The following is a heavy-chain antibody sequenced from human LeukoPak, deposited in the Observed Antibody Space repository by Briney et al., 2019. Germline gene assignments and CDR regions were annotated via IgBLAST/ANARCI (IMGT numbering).Heavy chain of an antibody. CDR3: ASNEETLKYSWNRAYFDY. CDR1: GGTFSSYA. D-gene: IGHD1-20*01. V-gene: IGHV1-69*05. Sequence: SVKVSCKASGGTFSSYAISWVRQAPGQGLEWMGGIIPIFGTANYAQKFQGRVTITTDESTSTAYMELSSLRSEDTAVYYCASNEETLKYSWNRAYFDYWGQGTLVTVSS. J-gene: IGHJ4*02. CDR2: IIPIFGTA.